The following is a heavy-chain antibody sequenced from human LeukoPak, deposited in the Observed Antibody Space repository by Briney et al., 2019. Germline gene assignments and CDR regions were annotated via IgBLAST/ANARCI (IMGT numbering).Heavy chain of an antibody. CDR1: GFTFDDYG. V-gene: IGHV3-20*04. CDR3: ARTLGYCSSTNCFLTFDY. CDR2: INWNGGST. J-gene: IGHJ4*02. D-gene: IGHD2-2*01. Sequence: PGGSLRLSCAASGFTFDDYGMSWVRQAPGKGLEWVSGINWNGGSTGYADSVKGRFTISRDNAKNSLYLQMNSLRAEDTAVYYCARTLGYCSSTNCFLTFDYWGQGTLVTVSS.